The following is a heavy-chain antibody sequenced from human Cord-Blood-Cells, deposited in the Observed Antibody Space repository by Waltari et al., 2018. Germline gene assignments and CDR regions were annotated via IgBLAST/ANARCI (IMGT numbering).Heavy chain of an antibody. CDR3: ARGYWDLEWLLYNWFDP. Sequence: QVQLVQSGAEVKKPGASVKVSCKTSGYTFTSYDIKWVRQATGQGLEWMGWMNPNSGNTGYAQKFQGRVTMTMNTSISTAYMELGSLRSEDTAVYYCARGYWDLEWLLYNWFDPWGQGTLVTVSS. D-gene: IGHD3-3*01. J-gene: IGHJ5*02. V-gene: IGHV1-8*01. CDR2: MNPNSGNT. CDR1: GYTFTSYD.